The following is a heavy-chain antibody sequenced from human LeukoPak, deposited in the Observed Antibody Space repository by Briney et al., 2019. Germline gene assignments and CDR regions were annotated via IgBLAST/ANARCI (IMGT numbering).Heavy chain of an antibody. CDR1: GYTFTSYD. J-gene: IGHJ4*02. CDR3: ARGNDCISTDCRLDY. CDR2: MNPNSGNT. Sequence: ASVKVSCKTSGYTFTSYDINWVRQATGQGLEWMGWMNPNSGNTGYAQKFQGRVTMTRDTSTSTVYMELRSLRSEDTAVFYCARGNDCISTDCRLDYWGQGTLVTVSS. D-gene: IGHD2-2*01. V-gene: IGHV1-8*01.